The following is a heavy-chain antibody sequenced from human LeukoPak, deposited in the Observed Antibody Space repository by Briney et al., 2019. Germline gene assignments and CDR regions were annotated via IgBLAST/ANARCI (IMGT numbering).Heavy chain of an antibody. CDR3: ARAIPEDIVVVPAAIGNWLDP. Sequence: SETLSLTCAVYGGSFSGYYWSWIRQPPGKGLEWIGEINHSGSTNYNPSLKSRVTISVDTSKNQFSLKLSSVTAADTAVYYCARAIPEDIVVVPAAIGNWLDPWGQGTLVTVSS. J-gene: IGHJ5*02. V-gene: IGHV4-34*01. CDR2: INHSGST. CDR1: GGSFSGYY. D-gene: IGHD2-2*01.